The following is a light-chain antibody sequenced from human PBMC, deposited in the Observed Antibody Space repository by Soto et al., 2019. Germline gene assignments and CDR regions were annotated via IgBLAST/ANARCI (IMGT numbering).Light chain of an antibody. V-gene: IGLV1-47*02. CDR3: ATWDDSLSGHYV. CDR2: SNN. J-gene: IGLJ1*01. CDR1: SSNIGSNY. Sequence: QPVLTQPPSASGTPGQRVTISCSGSSSNIGSNYVCWYQHLPGTAPKLLIYSNNQRPSGVPDRFSGSKSGTSASLAISGLRSEDEADYYCATWDDSLSGHYVFGTGTKLTVL.